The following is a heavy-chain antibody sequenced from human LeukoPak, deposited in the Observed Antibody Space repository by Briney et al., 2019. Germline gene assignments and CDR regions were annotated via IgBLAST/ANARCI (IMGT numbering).Heavy chain of an antibody. Sequence: KPSETLSLTCAVYGGSFSGYYWSWIRQPPGKGLEWIGEINHSGSTNYNPSLKSRVTISVDTSKNQFSLKLSSVTAADTAAYYCARHSGSYYDFDYWGQGTLVTVSS. D-gene: IGHD1-26*01. CDR1: GGSFSGYY. CDR2: INHSGST. J-gene: IGHJ4*02. V-gene: IGHV4-34*01. CDR3: ARHSGSYYDFDY.